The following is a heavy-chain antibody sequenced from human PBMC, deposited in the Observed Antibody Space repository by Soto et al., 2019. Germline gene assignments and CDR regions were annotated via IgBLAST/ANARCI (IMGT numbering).Heavy chain of an antibody. Sequence: GGSLRLSCAASGFTFSSYGMHWVRQAPGKGLEWVAVIWYDGSNKYYADSVKGRFTISRDNSKNTLYLQMNSLRAEDTAVYYCARGYCSGGSCYSFDYWGQGTLVTVSS. J-gene: IGHJ4*02. V-gene: IGHV3-33*01. D-gene: IGHD2-15*01. CDR2: IWYDGSNK. CDR3: ARGYCSGGSCYSFDY. CDR1: GFTFSSYG.